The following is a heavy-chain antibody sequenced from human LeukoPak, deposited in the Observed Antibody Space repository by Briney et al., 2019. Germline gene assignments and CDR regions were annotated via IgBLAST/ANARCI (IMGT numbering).Heavy chain of an antibody. D-gene: IGHD3-3*01. V-gene: IGHV4-39*01. Sequence: GSLRLSCAASGFTFSSYAMSWVRQPPGKGLEWIGGIYYSGSTYYNPSLKSRVTISVDASKNQFSLKLSSVTAADTAVYYCARCNPPPYYDFWSGPPSWFDPWGQGTLVTVSS. J-gene: IGHJ5*02. CDR2: IYYSGST. CDR1: GFTFSSYA. CDR3: ARCNPPPYYDFWSGPPSWFDP.